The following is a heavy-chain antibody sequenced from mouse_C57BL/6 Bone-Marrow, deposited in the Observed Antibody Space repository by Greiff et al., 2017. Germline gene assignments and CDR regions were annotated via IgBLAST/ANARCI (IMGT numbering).Heavy chain of an antibody. J-gene: IGHJ4*01. CDR2: IDPENGDT. D-gene: IGHD2-3*01. CDR3: TIYDGYYKAMDY. V-gene: IGHV14-4*01. CDR1: GFNIKDDY. Sequence: VQLQQSGAELVRPGASVKLSCTASGFNIKDDYMNWVKQRPEKGLEWIGWIDPENGDTAYASKFQGKATITADTSSNTAYLQLSSLTSEDTAVYYCTIYDGYYKAMDYWGQGTSVTVSS.